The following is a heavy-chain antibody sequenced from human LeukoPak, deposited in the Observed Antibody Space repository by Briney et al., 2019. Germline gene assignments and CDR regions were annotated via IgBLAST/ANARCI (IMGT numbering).Heavy chain of an antibody. CDR2: ISAYNGNT. Sequence: ASVKVSRKASGYTFTSYGISWVRQAPGQGLEWMGWISAYNGNTNYAQKLQGRVTMTTDTSTSTAYMELRSLRSDDTAVYYCARDPGYLAAAGFDAFDIWGQGTMVTVSS. J-gene: IGHJ3*02. V-gene: IGHV1-18*01. CDR3: ARDPGYLAAAGFDAFDI. CDR1: GYTFTSYG. D-gene: IGHD6-13*01.